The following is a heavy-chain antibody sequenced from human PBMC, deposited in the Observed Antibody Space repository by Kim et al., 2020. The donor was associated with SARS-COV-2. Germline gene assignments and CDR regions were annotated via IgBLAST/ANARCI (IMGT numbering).Heavy chain of an antibody. D-gene: IGHD6-13*01. Sequence: ASVKVSCKASGYTFTGYYMHWVRQAPGQGLEWMGRINPNSGGTNYAQKFQGRVTMTRDTSISTAYMELSRLRSDDTAVYYCARDLSGSSWYGNWFDPWGQGTLVTVSS. J-gene: IGHJ5*02. CDR2: INPNSGGT. V-gene: IGHV1-2*06. CDR3: ARDLSGSSWYGNWFDP. CDR1: GYTFTGYY.